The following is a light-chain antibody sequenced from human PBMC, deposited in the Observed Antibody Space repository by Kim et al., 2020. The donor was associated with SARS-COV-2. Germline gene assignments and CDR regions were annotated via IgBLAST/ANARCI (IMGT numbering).Light chain of an antibody. Sequence: QSALTQPRSVSGSPGQSVTISCTGFSSDVNGYTYVSWYQHHPGKAPKLVIFDVSKRPSGVPDRFSGSNSGNTASLTISGLQAEDEADYYCCSYAGTYTWVFGGGTKVTVL. J-gene: IGLJ3*02. CDR2: DVS. V-gene: IGLV2-11*01. CDR3: CSYAGTYTWV. CDR1: SSDVNGYTY.